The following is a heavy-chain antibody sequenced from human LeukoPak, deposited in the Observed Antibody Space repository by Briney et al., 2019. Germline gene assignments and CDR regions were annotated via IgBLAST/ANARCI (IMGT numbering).Heavy chain of an antibody. CDR2: INWNGGST. J-gene: IGHJ6*02. CDR3: ARRATVTKRRAYYYYCMDV. Sequence: RPGGSLRLSCAASGFTFDDYGMSWVRQAPGKGLEWVSGINWNGGSTGYADSVKGRFTISSDNAKNSLYLQMNSLRAEDTALYHCARRATVTKRRAYYYYCMDVWGQGTTVTVSS. V-gene: IGHV3-20*01. D-gene: IGHD4-17*01. CDR1: GFTFDDYG.